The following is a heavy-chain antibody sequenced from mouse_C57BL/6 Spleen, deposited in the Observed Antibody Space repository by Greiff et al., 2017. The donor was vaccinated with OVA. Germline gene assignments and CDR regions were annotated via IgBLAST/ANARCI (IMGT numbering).Heavy chain of an antibody. Sequence: VKLVESGAELVKPGASVKLSCKASGYTFTEYTIHWVKQRSGQGLEWIGWFYPGSGSIKYNEKFKDKATLTADQSSSTVYMELSRLTSEDSAVYFCARHEDPDSSGYAMDYWGQGTSVTVSS. CDR1: GYTFTEYT. J-gene: IGHJ4*01. CDR2: FYPGSGSI. V-gene: IGHV1-62-2*01. CDR3: ARHEDPDSSGYAMDY. D-gene: IGHD3-2*02.